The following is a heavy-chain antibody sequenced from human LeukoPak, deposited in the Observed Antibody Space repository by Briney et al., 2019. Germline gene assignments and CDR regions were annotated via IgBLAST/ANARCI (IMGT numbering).Heavy chain of an antibody. CDR3: ARTPGNTLDY. J-gene: IGHJ4*02. Sequence: SETLSLTCSVSGGSMTSHYWTWLRQPPGKGLEWIGYAFYSGTTNYNPSLKSRVTISVDTSKKQFSLKLNSVTAADTAVYYCARTPGNTLDYWGQGTLVSVSS. CDR2: AFYSGTT. CDR1: GGSMTSHY. V-gene: IGHV4-59*11. D-gene: IGHD1-14*01.